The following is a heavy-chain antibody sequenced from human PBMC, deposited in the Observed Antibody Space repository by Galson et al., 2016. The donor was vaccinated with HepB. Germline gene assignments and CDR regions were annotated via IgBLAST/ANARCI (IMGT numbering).Heavy chain of an antibody. CDR3: AKVPLGERKVTFGAVRRKKGITFFDH. J-gene: IGHJ4*02. V-gene: IGHV3-23*01. Sequence: SLRLSCAASGFSFYSFAMGWVRQAPGKGLEWVSGISDSGGTTWDADSVKGRFIISRDNSKNTLYLQLNRLRAEDTAVYYCAKVPLGERKVTFGAVRRKKGITFFDHWGQGTLVTVSS. CDR2: ISDSGGTT. D-gene: IGHD3-16*01. CDR1: GFSFYSFA.